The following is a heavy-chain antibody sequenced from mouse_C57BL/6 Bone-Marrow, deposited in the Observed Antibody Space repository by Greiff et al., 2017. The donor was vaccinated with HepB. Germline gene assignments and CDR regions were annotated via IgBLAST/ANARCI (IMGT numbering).Heavy chain of an antibody. V-gene: IGHV5-4*01. Sequence: DVMLVESGGGLVKPGGSLKLSCAASGFTFSSYAMSWVRQTPEKRLEWVATISDGGSYTYYPDNVKGRFTISRDNAKHHLYLQMSHLKSEDTAMYYCARERGDYPAWFAYWGQGTRVTVSA. CDR1: GFTFSSYA. J-gene: IGHJ3*01. CDR2: ISDGGSYT. D-gene: IGHD2-4*01. CDR3: ARERGDYPAWFAY.